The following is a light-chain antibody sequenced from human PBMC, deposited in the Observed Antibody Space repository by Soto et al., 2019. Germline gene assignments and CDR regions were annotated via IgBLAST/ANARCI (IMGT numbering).Light chain of an antibody. CDR2: GAS. Sequence: EIVLTQSPGTLSLSPGERATLSCRASQSVSTSYLAWYQQKPGQAPRLIIYGASSRATCIPEWFSGSGYGTDFSLTISRLEPEDFGVYSCLQYCSSTRTTVGHGTQVEFQ. CDR1: QSVSTSY. CDR3: LQYCSSTRTT. V-gene: IGKV3-20*01. J-gene: IGKJ1*01.